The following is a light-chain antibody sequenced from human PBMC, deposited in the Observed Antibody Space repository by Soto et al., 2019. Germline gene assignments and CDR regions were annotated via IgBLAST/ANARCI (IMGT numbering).Light chain of an antibody. J-gene: IGLJ1*01. V-gene: IGLV2-23*01. CDR2: EGS. CDR3: CSYEGSGTYV. CDR1: SSDVGSYNL. Sequence: QSALTQPASVSGSPGQSITISCTGISSDVGSYNLVSWYQQYPAKAPKLMIYEGSQRPSAVSNRFSGSQSGNAASLTISGLQGEDEGGYFCCSYEGSGTYVFGSGTKLTGL.